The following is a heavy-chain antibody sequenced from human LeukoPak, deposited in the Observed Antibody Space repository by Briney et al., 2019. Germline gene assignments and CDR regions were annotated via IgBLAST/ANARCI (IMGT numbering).Heavy chain of an antibody. CDR1: GFTFSSYA. Sequence: GGSLRLSCAASGFTFSSYAMSWVRQVPGKGLEWVSAISGSGGSTYYADSVKGRFTISSDNSKNTLYLQVNSLRAEDTAVYYCAKDLDYGGPHAFDIWGQGTMVTVSS. CDR3: AKDLDYGGPHAFDI. J-gene: IGHJ3*02. D-gene: IGHD4-23*01. V-gene: IGHV3-23*01. CDR2: ISGSGGST.